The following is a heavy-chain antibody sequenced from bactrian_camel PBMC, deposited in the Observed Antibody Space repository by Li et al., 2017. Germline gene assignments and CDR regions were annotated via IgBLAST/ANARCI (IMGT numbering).Heavy chain of an antibody. J-gene: IGHJ4*01. CDR1: RRIYGYYS. V-gene: IGHV3S53*01. D-gene: IGHD1*01. Sequence: HVQLVESGGGSVQSGGSLRLACVVSRRIYGYYSMGWYRQGPGKEREGIALIDSDGHTSYSDSVKGRFTCSRDNARHTLYLQMDSLKPEDTAMYYCAADGRGCQWLVGSESQYQGQGTQVTVS. CDR2: IDSDGHT.